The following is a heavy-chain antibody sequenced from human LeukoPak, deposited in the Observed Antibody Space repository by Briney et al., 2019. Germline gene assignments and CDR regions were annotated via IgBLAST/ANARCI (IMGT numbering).Heavy chain of an antibody. Sequence: SETLSLTCTVSGGSISSYYWSWIRQPPGKGLEWIGYIYTSGSTNYNPSLKSRVTISVDTSKNQFSLKLSSVTAADTAVYYCARRGVSSGFRLYYFDYWGQGTLVTVSS. CDR3: ARRGVSSGFRLYYFDY. CDR1: GGSISSYY. CDR2: IYTSGST. J-gene: IGHJ4*02. V-gene: IGHV4-4*09. D-gene: IGHD3-22*01.